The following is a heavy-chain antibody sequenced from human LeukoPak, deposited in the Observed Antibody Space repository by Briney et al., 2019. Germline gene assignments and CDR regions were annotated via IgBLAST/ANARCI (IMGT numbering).Heavy chain of an antibody. J-gene: IGHJ4*02. CDR1: KFTFRSYW. V-gene: IGHV3-7*01. CDR3: ASDHYYGSWRYWATYDY. D-gene: IGHD3-10*01. CDR2: INQDGSEI. Sequence: PGGSLRLSCVASKFTFRSYWMTWVRQAPGKGLEWVANINQDGSEIYYVDSVKGRFTISRDNAKNALFLQMNSLRVEDTAVYYCASDHYYGSWRYWATYDYWGQGTLVTVSS.